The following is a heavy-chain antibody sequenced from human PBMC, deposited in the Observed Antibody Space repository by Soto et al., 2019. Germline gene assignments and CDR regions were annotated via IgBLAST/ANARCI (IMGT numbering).Heavy chain of an antibody. J-gene: IGHJ4*03. V-gene: IGHV5-51*01. Sequence: GASLKSSCQRSVYTFTRHWSSWFRQMPGKGLEFMGIIYPADSDTTYSPSFQGQFTISVDKSISTAYLQWSSLKASYTAVYYCARQEYGAYDYWGQGTLVTVSS. CDR3: ARQEYGAYDY. CDR1: VYTFTRHW. D-gene: IGHD5-12*01. CDR2: IYPADSDT.